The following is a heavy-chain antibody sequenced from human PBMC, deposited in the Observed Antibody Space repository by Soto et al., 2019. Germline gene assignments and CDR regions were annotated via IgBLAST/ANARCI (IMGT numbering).Heavy chain of an antibody. CDR2: INPNSGDT. D-gene: IGHD2-15*01. V-gene: IGHV1-2*02. CDR3: GSSRSDPSPLLGY. CDR1: GVTFSRQD. Sequence: SVKVSCKASGVTFSRQDMRWVRQAPGQGLEWMGSINPNSGDTIYAQNFQGRVTMTRDTSISTAYMEVSSLTSDDTAVYYCGSSRSDPSPLLGYWGNGTV. J-gene: IGHJ4*01.